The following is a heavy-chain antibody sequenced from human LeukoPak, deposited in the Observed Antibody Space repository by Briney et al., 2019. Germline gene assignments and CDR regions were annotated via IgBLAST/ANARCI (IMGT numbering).Heavy chain of an antibody. D-gene: IGHD2/OR15-2a*01. J-gene: IGHJ4*02. CDR3: ARDRIAKRISFDY. V-gene: IGHV3-21*01. CDR2: ISSSSSYI. CDR1: GFTFSSYS. Sequence: PGGSLRLSCAASGFTFSSYSMNWVRQAPGKGLEWVSSISSSSSYIYYADSVKGRFTISRDNAKNSLYLQMNSLRAEDTAVYYCARDRIAKRISFDYWGQGTLVTVSS.